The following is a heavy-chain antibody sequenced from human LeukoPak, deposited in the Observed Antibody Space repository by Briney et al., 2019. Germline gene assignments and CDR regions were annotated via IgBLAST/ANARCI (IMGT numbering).Heavy chain of an antibody. Sequence: SDTLSLTCAVYGGSFSGYYWSWIRQPPGKGLEWIGEINHSGSTNYNPSLKSRVTISVDTSKNQFSLKLSSVTAADTAVYYCARGNKQWLVHAHFDYWGQGTLVTVSS. CDR3: ARGNKQWLVHAHFDY. J-gene: IGHJ4*02. D-gene: IGHD6-19*01. V-gene: IGHV4-34*01. CDR1: GGSFSGYY. CDR2: INHSGST.